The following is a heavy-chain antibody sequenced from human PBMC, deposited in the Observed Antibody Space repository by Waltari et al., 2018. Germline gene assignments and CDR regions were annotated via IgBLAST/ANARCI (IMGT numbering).Heavy chain of an antibody. CDR1: GFSLSTSGMC. Sequence: QVTLRESGPALVKPTQTLTLTCTFSGFSLSTSGMCVSWIRQPPGKALEWLARIDWDDDKYYSTSLKTRLTISKDTSKNQVVLTMTNMDPVDTATYYCARLFRESGEVDYWGQGTLVTVSS. J-gene: IGHJ4*02. CDR2: IDWDDDK. CDR3: ARLFRESGEVDY. D-gene: IGHD3-10*02. V-gene: IGHV2-70*15.